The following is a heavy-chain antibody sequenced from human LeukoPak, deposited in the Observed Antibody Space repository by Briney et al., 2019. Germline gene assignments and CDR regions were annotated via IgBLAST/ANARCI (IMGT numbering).Heavy chain of an antibody. D-gene: IGHD3-10*01. J-gene: IGHJ4*02. Sequence: ASVTVSCKASGYTFTSYDINWVRQATGQGLEWMGWMNPNSGNTGYAQKLQGRVTMTRNTSISTAYMELSSLRSEDTAVYYCARDLTTHYYGSGRTNFDYWGQGTLVTVSS. CDR2: MNPNSGNT. V-gene: IGHV1-8*01. CDR3: ARDLTTHYYGSGRTNFDY. CDR1: GYTFTSYD.